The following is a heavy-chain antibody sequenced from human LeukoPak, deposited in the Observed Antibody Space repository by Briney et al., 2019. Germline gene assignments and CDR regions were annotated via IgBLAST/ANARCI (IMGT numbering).Heavy chain of an antibody. J-gene: IGHJ4*02. CDR2: ISADSGNT. CDR3: ARDEWFGEFFLDY. CDR1: GYTFTSYG. V-gene: IGHV1-18*01. D-gene: IGHD3-10*01. Sequence: ASVKVSCKASGYTFTSYGISWVRQAPGQGLEWMGWISADSGNTNYAQKLQGRVTMTTDSSTSTAYMEVRSLRSDDTAVYYCARDEWFGEFFLDYWGQGTLVTVSS.